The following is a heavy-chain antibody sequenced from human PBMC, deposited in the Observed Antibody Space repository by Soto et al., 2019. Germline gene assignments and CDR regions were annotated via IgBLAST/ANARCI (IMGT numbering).Heavy chain of an antibody. V-gene: IGHV4-38-2*01. CDR1: GYSISSGYY. Sequence: PSGTLSLTCAVSGYSISSGYYLGWIRQPPGKGLEWIGSIYHSGSTYYNPSLKSRVTISVDTSKNQFSLKLSSVTAADTAVYYCASSTEYYYYYGMDVWGQGTTVTVSS. CDR3: ASSTEYYYYYGMDV. J-gene: IGHJ6*02. CDR2: IYHSGST.